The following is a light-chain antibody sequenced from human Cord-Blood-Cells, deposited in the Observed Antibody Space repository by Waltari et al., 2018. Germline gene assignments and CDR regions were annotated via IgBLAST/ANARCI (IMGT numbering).Light chain of an antibody. J-gene: IGKJ1*01. CDR1: QSISSW. CDR3: QQYNSYSQT. CDR2: DAS. V-gene: IGKV1-5*01. Sequence: DIQMTQSPSTLSASVGDRVTITCRARQSISSWLAWYQLKPGKAPKLLIYDASSLERGVPSRFSGSGSGTEFTLTISSLQPDDFATYYCQQYNSYSQTFGQGTKVEIK.